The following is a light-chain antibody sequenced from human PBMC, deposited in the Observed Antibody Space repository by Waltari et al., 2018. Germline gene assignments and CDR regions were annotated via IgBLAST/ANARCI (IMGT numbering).Light chain of an antibody. CDR3: QQRRDWPLT. CDR2: DTS. CDR1: KSVTTN. V-gene: IGKV3-11*01. J-gene: IGKJ4*01. Sequence: GRASKSVTTNLAWYQQKPGHAPRLFIYDTSNRATGIPARFRGSGYGTDFTLTISRLEPEDLAVYYGQQRRDWPLTFGGGTKVEIK.